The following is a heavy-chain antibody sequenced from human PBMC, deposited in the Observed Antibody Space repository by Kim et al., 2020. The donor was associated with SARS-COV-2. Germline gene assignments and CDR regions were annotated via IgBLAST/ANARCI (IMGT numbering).Heavy chain of an antibody. D-gene: IGHD4-17*01. Sequence: GGSLRLSCAASGFPFSRYFMNWVRQAPGKGLEWVSFLSLSANAIDYADSVKGRFTISRDNDNNVLYLQMNSLRADDTAVYYCVRDPTTVTLGYFDLWGRGTLVTVSS. J-gene: IGHJ2*01. CDR1: GFPFSRYF. CDR3: VRDPTTVTLGYFDL. CDR2: LSLSANAI. V-gene: IGHV3-48*04.